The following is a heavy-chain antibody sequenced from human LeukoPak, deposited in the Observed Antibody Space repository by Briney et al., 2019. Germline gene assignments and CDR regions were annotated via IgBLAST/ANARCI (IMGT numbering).Heavy chain of an antibody. CDR3: ARGTYSSGWSLGFDP. D-gene: IGHD6-19*01. CDR2: SYYGGST. J-gene: IGHJ5*02. Sequence: SETLSLTCTVSGGSISSGGYFWSWIRQHPGKGLEWIGYSYYGGSTYYHPSLKSRLTISVDTSANQFSLRLTSVTAADTAVYYCARGTYSSGWSLGFDPWGQGTLVTVSS. CDR1: GGSISSGGYF. V-gene: IGHV4-31*03.